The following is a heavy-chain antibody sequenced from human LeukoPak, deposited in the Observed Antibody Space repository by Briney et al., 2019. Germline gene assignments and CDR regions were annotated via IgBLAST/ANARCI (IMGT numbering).Heavy chain of an antibody. D-gene: IGHD2-2*01. CDR1: GYTLTELS. Sequence: GGSVKVSCKVSGYTLTELSMHWVRQAPGKGLEWMGGFDPEDGETIYAQKFQGRVTMTEDTSTDTAYMELSRLRSDDTAVYYCARCSTSCLNFDYWGQGTLVTVSS. CDR3: ARCSTSCLNFDY. CDR2: FDPEDGET. V-gene: IGHV1-24*01. J-gene: IGHJ4*02.